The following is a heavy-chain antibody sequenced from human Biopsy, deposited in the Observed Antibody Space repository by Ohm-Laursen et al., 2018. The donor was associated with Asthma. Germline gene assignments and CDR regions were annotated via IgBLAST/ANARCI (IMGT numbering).Heavy chain of an antibody. D-gene: IGHD6-19*01. CDR3: AKEGVAGTHIED. CDR1: RFTYE. J-gene: IGHJ4*02. Sequence: SLRLSCSASRFTYEMHWVRQAPGKGLEWVAVISYDGSSIYYTDSVKGRFTISRDNSKNTLSLQMNSLTAEDTAVYYCAKEGVAGTHIEDWGQGTLVTVSS. CDR2: ISYDGSSI. V-gene: IGHV3-30*04.